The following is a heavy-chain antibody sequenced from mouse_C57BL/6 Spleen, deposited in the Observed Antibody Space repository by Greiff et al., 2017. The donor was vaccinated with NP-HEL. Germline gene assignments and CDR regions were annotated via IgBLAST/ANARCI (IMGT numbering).Heavy chain of an antibody. CDR2: IWTGGGT. CDR3: ARFITTVVNAMDY. Sequence: VMLVESGPGLVAPSQSLSITCTVSGFSLTSYAISWVRQPPGKGLEWLGVIWTGGGTNYNSALKSRLSISKDNSKSQVFLKMNSLQTDDTARYYCARFITTVVNAMDYWGQGTSVTVSS. J-gene: IGHJ4*01. CDR1: GFSLTSYA. D-gene: IGHD1-1*01. V-gene: IGHV2-9-1*01.